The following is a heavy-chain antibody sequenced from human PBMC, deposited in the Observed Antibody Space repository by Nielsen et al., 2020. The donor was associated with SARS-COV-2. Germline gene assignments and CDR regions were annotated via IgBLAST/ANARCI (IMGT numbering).Heavy chain of an antibody. CDR2: INAGNGNT. CDR1: RYSFASYS. J-gene: IGHJ4*03. Sequence: ASVKVSCKASRYSFASYSMHWVRQAPGQRLEWMGGINAGNGNTRYSQKFQGRVTITRDTSASTAYMELSSLRSEDTAVYYCARHHRGYIDSWGQGTLVTVSS. CDR3: ARHHRGYIDS. V-gene: IGHV1-3*01.